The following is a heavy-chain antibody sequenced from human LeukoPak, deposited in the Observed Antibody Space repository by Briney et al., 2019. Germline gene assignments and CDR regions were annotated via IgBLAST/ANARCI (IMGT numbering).Heavy chain of an antibody. Sequence: SSGTLSLTCAVSGGSISSSNWWNWVRQPPGKGLEWIGDIYHSGNTNYNPSLKSRVTISVDISKNQFSLKLSSVPAADTAVYYCARGFNWFDPWGQGTLVTVSS. CDR3: ARGFNWFDP. CDR2: IYHSGNT. CDR1: GGSISSSNW. J-gene: IGHJ5*02. V-gene: IGHV4-4*02.